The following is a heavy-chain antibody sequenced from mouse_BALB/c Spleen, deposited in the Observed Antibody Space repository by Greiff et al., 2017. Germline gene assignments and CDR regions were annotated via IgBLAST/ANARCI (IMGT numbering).Heavy chain of an antibody. Sequence: EVQGVESGGGLVKPGGSLKLSCAASGFTFSSYAMSWVRQSPEKRLEWVAEISSGGSYTYYPDTVTGRFTISRDNAKNTLYLEMSSLRSEDTAMYYCARDETDYYAMDYWGQGTSVTVSS. CDR2: ISSGGSYT. CDR3: ARDETDYYAMDY. J-gene: IGHJ4*01. V-gene: IGHV5-9-4*01. CDR1: GFTFSSYA.